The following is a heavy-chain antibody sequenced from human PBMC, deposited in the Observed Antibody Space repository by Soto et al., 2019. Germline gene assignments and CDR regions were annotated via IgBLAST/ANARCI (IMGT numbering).Heavy chain of an antibody. CDR3: AKDSQYDLLTGYPMNAFDI. J-gene: IGHJ3*02. V-gene: IGHV1-2*02. CDR1: GYTFTGYY. D-gene: IGHD3-9*01. Sequence: ASVKVSCKASGYTFTGYYIHWVRQAPGQGLEWMGWINPNSGGTNFAQRFQGRVTLTRDTSIRTAYMEVSWLTSNDTDVYSCAKDSQYDLLTGYPMNAFDIWGQVTMVTV. CDR2: INPNSGGT.